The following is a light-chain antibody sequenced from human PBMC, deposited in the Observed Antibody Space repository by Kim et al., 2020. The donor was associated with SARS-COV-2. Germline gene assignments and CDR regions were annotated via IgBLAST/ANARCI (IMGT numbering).Light chain of an antibody. Sequence: SPGERATLSCRASQSVNSRYLAWYQQKPGRAPSLLIYGASNRATGVPDRFSGSGSGTDFILTITRPQPEDFAVYYCQQYGASRWTFGQGTKVDIK. CDR1: QSVNSRY. V-gene: IGKV3-20*01. J-gene: IGKJ1*01. CDR3: QQYGASRWT. CDR2: GAS.